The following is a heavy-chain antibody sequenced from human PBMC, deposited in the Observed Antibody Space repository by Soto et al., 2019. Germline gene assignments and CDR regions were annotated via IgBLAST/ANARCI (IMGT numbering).Heavy chain of an antibody. V-gene: IGHV4-31*03. J-gene: IGHJ5*02. CDR2: IYNSGTT. CDR1: GGSITRGGYY. Sequence: SETLSLTCTVSGGSITRGGYYWSWIRQHPGKGLEWIGYIYNSGTTYYNPSLKSRVTISVDTPQNQFSLKLTSVTAADTAVYYCARDPAPWGQGTLVTVSS. CDR3: ARDPAP.